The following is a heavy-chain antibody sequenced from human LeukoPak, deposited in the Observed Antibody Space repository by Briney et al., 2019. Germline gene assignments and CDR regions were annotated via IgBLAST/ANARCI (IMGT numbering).Heavy chain of an antibody. CDR1: GFTFSSYG. CDR3: ARVNGDFWSGYGLDY. V-gene: IGHV3-33*01. D-gene: IGHD3-3*01. Sequence: GRSLRLSCAASGFTFSSYGMHWVRQAPGKGLEWVAVIWYDGSNKYYADSVKGRFTISRDNSKNTLYLQMNSLRAEDTAVYYCARVNGDFWSGYGLDYWGQGTPVTVSS. J-gene: IGHJ4*02. CDR2: IWYDGSNK.